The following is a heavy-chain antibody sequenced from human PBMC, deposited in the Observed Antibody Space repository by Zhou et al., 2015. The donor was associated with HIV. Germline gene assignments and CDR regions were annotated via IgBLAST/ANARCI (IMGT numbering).Heavy chain of an antibody. Sequence: QVRLVQSGAELKKPGASVRVSCEASGYTFTDYYIHWVRQAPGQGLEWMGWVNPKTGGINYAQKFKGRLTLTRDTSTKTAYMELRSLRSDDTATYFCARDDSSGYHSFDYWGQGTLVTVS. V-gene: IGHV1-2*02. J-gene: IGHJ4*02. CDR3: ARDDSSGYHSFDY. D-gene: IGHD3-22*01. CDR2: VNPKTGGI. CDR1: GYTFTDYY.